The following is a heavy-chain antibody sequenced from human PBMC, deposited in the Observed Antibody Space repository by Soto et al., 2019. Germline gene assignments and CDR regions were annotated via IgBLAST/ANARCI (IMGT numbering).Heavy chain of an antibody. Sequence: SVKVSCKASGFTFTSTAMQWVRQARGQRLEWKGWIVVGSGNTNYAQKFQERVTISRDMSTSTAYMELSSLRSEDTAVYYCAADGDFWSGHYSFDYWGQGTLVTVSS. CDR3: AADGDFWSGHYSFDY. V-gene: IGHV1-58*02. J-gene: IGHJ4*02. CDR1: GFTFTSTA. CDR2: IVVGSGNT. D-gene: IGHD3-3*01.